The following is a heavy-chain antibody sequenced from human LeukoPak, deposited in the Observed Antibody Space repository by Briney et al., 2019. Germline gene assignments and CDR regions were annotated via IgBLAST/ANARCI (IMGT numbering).Heavy chain of an antibody. Sequence: ASVKVSCKVSGYTLTELSMHWVRQAPGKGLEWMGGFDPEDGETIYAQKFQGRVTITEDTSTDTAYMELSSLRSEDTAVYYCAASSSHDYWGQGTLVTVSS. CDR3: AASSSHDY. D-gene: IGHD6-13*01. CDR2: FDPEDGET. CDR1: GYTLTELS. V-gene: IGHV1-24*01. J-gene: IGHJ4*02.